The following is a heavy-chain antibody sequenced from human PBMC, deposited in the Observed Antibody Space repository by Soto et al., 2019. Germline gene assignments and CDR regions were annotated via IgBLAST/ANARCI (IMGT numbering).Heavy chain of an antibody. Sequence: QVQLVQSGAEVKKPGSSVKVSCKASGGTFSSYAISWVRQAPGQGLEWMGGIIPSFGTANYAQKFQGRVTITADESTSTAYMELSSLRSDDTAVYYCARSQSHYGSGSYQEGRYYYYCMDVWGQGTTVTVSS. V-gene: IGHV1-69*01. CDR1: GGTFSSYA. CDR3: ARSQSHYGSGSYQEGRYYYYCMDV. J-gene: IGHJ6*02. CDR2: IIPSFGTA. D-gene: IGHD3-10*01.